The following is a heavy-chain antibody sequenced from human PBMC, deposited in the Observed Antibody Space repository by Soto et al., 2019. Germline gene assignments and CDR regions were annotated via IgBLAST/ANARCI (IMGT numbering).Heavy chain of an antibody. J-gene: IGHJ3*02. CDR1: GGSISSGDYY. V-gene: IGHV4-30-4*01. D-gene: IGHD3-10*01. CDR3: ARDGITMVRANDAFDI. CDR2: IYYSGST. Sequence: QVQLQESGPGLVKPSQTLSLTCTVSGGSISSGDYYWSWIRQPPGKGLEWIGYIYYSGSTYYNPSIKSRVTISVDTSKNQFSLKLSSVTAADTAVYYCARDGITMVRANDAFDIWGQGTMVTVSS.